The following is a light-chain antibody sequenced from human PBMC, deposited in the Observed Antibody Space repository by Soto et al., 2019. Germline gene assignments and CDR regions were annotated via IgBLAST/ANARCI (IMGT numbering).Light chain of an antibody. J-gene: IGKJ4*01. CDR3: QQYNDWPPLT. Sequence: EIVMTQSPVTLSVSPGERATLSCRARQSVNSTLAWYQQKPGQAPRLLVYGATTRATGIPARFSGSGSGTEFTLTISSLQSEDFAVYYCQQYNDWPPLTFGGGTKVEIK. V-gene: IGKV3-15*01. CDR1: QSVNST. CDR2: GAT.